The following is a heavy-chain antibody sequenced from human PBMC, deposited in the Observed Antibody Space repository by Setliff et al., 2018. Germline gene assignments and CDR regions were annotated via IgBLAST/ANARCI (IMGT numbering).Heavy chain of an antibody. V-gene: IGHV1-18*01. CDR2: ISAFNGNT. J-gene: IGHJ6*03. Sequence: ASVKVSCKTSGYTFTSYGIIWVRQAPGRGLEWMGWISAFNGNTKYAEKFQGRVTMTTDTSASTAYMELRSLRSDDTAVYYCARVTGFLYMDVWGKGTTVTVSS. CDR3: ARVTGFLYMDV. D-gene: IGHD3-3*01. CDR1: GYTFTSYG.